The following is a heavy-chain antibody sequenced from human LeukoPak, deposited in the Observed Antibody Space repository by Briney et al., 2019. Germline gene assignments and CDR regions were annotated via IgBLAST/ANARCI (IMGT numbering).Heavy chain of an antibody. V-gene: IGHV3-7*01. J-gene: IGHJ4*02. CDR1: GFTFSSYW. D-gene: IGHD3-22*01. CDR3: ARDKVQVQWVYYDSSGYYDY. CDR2: IKQDGSEK. Sequence: GGSLRLSCAASGFTFSSYWMSWVRQAPGKGLEWVANIKQDGSEKYYVDSVKGRFTISRDNAKNSLYLQMNSLRAEDTAVYYCARDKVQVQWVYYDSSGYYDYWGQGTLVTVSS.